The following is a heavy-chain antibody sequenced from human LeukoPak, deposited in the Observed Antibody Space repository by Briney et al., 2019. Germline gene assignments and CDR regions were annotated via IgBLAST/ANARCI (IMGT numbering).Heavy chain of an antibody. V-gene: IGHV4-59*08. CDR1: GGSISSYY. D-gene: IGHD6-13*01. CDR3: ARQGGYIAPLAL. J-gene: IGHJ4*02. Sequence: PSETLSLTCTVSGGSISSYYWSWIRQPPGKGLEWIGYISYSGNTNYNPSLKSRVTLSVDTSKNQFSLTLSSVTAADAAVYYCARQGGYIAPLALWGQGTLVTVSA. CDR2: ISYSGNT.